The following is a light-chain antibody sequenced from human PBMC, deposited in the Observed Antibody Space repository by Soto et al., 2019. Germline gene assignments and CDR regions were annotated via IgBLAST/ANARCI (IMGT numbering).Light chain of an antibody. Sequence: LTQPPSASGTPGQRVTISCSGSSSNIGSNYVYWYQQLPGTAPKLLIYRNNQRPSGVPDRFSGSKSGTSASLAISGLRSEDEADYYCAAWDDSLKVFGTGTKLTVL. CDR1: SSNIGSNY. J-gene: IGLJ1*01. CDR2: RNN. V-gene: IGLV1-47*01. CDR3: AAWDDSLKV.